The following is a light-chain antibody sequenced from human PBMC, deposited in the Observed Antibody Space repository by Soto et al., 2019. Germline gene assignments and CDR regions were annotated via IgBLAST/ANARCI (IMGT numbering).Light chain of an antibody. V-gene: IGKV1-5*03. Sequence: DIQMTQSPSTLSASVGDRVTITCRASQSISSWLAWYRQKPGKAPNLLIYEASRLESAVPSRFSGSASGTEFTLTINSLQPDDFATYFCQQYSSYPETFGQGTKVEIK. CDR2: EAS. CDR1: QSISSW. J-gene: IGKJ1*01. CDR3: QQYSSYPET.